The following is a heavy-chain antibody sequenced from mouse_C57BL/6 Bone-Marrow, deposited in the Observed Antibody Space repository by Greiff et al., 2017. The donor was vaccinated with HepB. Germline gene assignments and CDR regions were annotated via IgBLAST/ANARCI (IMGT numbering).Heavy chain of an antibody. CDR1: GFPITSGYY. Sequence: VKLLESGPGLVKPSQSLFLTCSITGFPITSGYYWIWIRQSPGKPLEWMGYITHSGETFYNPSLQSPISITRETSKNQFFLQLNSVTTEDTAMYYCAGDRGGPYAMDYWGQGTSVTVSS. J-gene: IGHJ4*01. V-gene: IGHV12-3*01. CDR2: ITHSGET. CDR3: AGDRGGPYAMDY.